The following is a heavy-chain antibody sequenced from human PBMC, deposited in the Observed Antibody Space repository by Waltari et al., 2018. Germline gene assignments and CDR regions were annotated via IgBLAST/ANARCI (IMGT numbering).Heavy chain of an antibody. CDR1: GGSISSSSYH. J-gene: IGHJ4*02. CDR2: IYYSGST. CDR3: AREEQWLVTR. Sequence: QLQLQESGPGLVKPSETLSLTRTVSGGSISSSSYHWGWIRQPPGKGLEWIGSIYYSGSTYYNPSLKSRVTISVDTSKNQFSLKLSSVTAADTAVYYCAREEQWLVTRWGQGTLVTVSS. D-gene: IGHD6-19*01. V-gene: IGHV4-39*07.